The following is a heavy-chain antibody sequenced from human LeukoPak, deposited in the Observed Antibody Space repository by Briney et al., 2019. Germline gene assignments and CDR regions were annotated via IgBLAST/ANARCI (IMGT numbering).Heavy chain of an antibody. Sequence: GGSLRLSCAASGFTVSSNYMSWVRQAPGKGPEWVSAISGSGGSTYYADSVKGRFTISRDNSKNTLYLQMNSLRAEDTAVYYCARESYDYVWGSYRSPHAFDIWGQGTMVTVSS. CDR1: GFTVSSNY. V-gene: IGHV3-23*01. D-gene: IGHD3-16*02. J-gene: IGHJ3*02. CDR2: ISGSGGST. CDR3: ARESYDYVWGSYRSPHAFDI.